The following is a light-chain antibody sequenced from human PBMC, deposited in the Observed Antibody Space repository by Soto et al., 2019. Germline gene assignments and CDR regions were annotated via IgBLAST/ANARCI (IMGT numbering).Light chain of an antibody. CDR3: QQSHSTPLT. Sequence: DIVRTQSPDSLAVSVGERATISCKSSQTLLYTSNNKNYLTWYQQKPGQPPQLLIYWASTRESGVPDRFSGSGSGTDFTLTISSLQAEDVAVYYCQQSHSTPLTFGGGTKVEIK. V-gene: IGKV4-1*01. CDR1: QTLLYTSNNKNY. J-gene: IGKJ4*01. CDR2: WAS.